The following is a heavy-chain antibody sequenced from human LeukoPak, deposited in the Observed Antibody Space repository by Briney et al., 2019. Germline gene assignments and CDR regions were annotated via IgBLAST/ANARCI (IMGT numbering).Heavy chain of an antibody. CDR2: ISSSSSYI. CDR3: ARDLADFIVGARPPHLDV. J-gene: IGHJ6*04. D-gene: IGHD1-26*01. V-gene: IGHV3-21*01. CDR1: GFTFSSYS. Sequence: GGSLRLSCAASGFTFSSYSMNWVRRAPGKGLEWVSSISSSSSYIYYTDSVKGRFTISRDNAKNSLYLQMNSLRAEDTAVYYCARDLADFIVGARPPHLDVWGKGTTVTVSS.